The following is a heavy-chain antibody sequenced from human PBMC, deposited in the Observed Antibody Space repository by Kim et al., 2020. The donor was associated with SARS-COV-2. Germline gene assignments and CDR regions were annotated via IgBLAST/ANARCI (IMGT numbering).Heavy chain of an antibody. CDR1: GGSFSGYY. V-gene: IGHV4-34*01. Sequence: SETLSLTCAVYGGSFSGYYWSWIRQPPGKGLEWIGEINHSGSTNYNPSLKSRVTISVDTSKNQFSLKLSSVTAADTAVYYCARVKYYGSGSYGVDYWGQGTLVTVSS. D-gene: IGHD3-10*01. J-gene: IGHJ4*02. CDR2: INHSGST. CDR3: ARVKYYGSGSYGVDY.